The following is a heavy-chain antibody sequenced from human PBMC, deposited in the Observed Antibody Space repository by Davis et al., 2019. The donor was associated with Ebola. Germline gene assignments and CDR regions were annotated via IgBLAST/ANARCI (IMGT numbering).Heavy chain of an antibody. V-gene: IGHV3-15*01. CDR3: TTDIITIFGVVITYFDY. J-gene: IGHJ4*02. CDR2: IKSKTDGGTT. D-gene: IGHD3-3*01. Sequence: GESLKISCAASGFTFSNAWMSWVRQAPGKGLEWVGRIKSKTDGGTTDYAAPVKGRFTISRDDSKNTLYLQMNSLKTEDTAVYYCTTDIITIFGVVITYFDYWGQGTLVTVSS. CDR1: GFTFSNAW.